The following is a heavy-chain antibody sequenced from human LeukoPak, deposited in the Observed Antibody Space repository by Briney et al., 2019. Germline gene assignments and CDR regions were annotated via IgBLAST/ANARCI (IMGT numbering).Heavy chain of an antibody. CDR2: IYTSGST. Sequence: SETLSLTCTVSGGSISNYYWSWIRQPAGKGLEWVGHIYTSGSTNYNPSLKSRVTMSVDTSKNQFSLNLSSVTAADTAVYYCARGGVDWTFDYWGQGTLVTVSS. J-gene: IGHJ4*02. D-gene: IGHD3-9*01. CDR1: GGSISNYY. V-gene: IGHV4-4*07. CDR3: ARGGVDWTFDY.